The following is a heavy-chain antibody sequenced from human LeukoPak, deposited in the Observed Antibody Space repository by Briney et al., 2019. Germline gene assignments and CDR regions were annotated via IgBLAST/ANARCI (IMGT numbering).Heavy chain of an antibody. CDR2: TYYRSKWYN. Sequence: SQTLSLTCAISGDSVSINSAAWNWIRQSPSRGLEWLGRTYYRSKWYNDCAVSVKSRITINPDTSKNQFSLQLNSVTPEDTAVYYCARDKRWLSIRFSSDMDVWGQGTTVTVSS. J-gene: IGHJ6*02. D-gene: IGHD3-22*01. V-gene: IGHV6-1*01. CDR3: ARDKRWLSIRFSSDMDV. CDR1: GDSVSINSAA.